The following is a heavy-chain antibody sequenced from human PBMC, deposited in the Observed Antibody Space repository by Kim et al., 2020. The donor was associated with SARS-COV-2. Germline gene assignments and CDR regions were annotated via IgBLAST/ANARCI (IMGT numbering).Heavy chain of an antibody. CDR3: AKDHASGGWRTFDS. V-gene: IGHV3-23*01. D-gene: IGHD6-25*01. J-gene: IGHJ5*02. CDR1: GFNFSGYA. CDR2: SVNNGNNP. Sequence: GGSLRLSCAASGFNFSGYAMSWVRQAPGKGPEWVASVNNGNNPYYADSVKGRFTVSRDNYIDMIYLQMDDLRTEDTAVYYCAKDHASGGWRTFDSWGQG.